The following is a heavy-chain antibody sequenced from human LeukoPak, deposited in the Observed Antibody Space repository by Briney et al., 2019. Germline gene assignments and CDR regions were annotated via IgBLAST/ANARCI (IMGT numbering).Heavy chain of an antibody. CDR1: GGSISTSNYY. CDR2: IYYSGST. CDR3: ASGDFSWFDP. Sequence: SETLSLTCTVSGGSISTSNYYWGWIRQPPGKGLEWIGSIYYSGSTYYNPSLKSRVTISVDTSKNQFSLKLSSVTAADTAVYYCASGDFSWFDPWGQGTLVTVSS. V-gene: IGHV4-39*07. J-gene: IGHJ5*02. D-gene: IGHD2-21*02.